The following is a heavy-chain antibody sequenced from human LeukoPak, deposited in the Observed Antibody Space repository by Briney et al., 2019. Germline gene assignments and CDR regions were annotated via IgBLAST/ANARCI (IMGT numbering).Heavy chain of an antibody. CDR3: ATGGGLATEIDY. D-gene: IGHD3-16*01. Sequence: GGSLRLSCATSGFTFSGCAMHWVRQAPGKGLEWVAVVSYDGIIKYYADSLKGRFTISRDNSKNTLYLQMNSLRTEDTAMYYCATGGGLATEIDYWGQGTLVTVSS. CDR2: VSYDGIIK. J-gene: IGHJ4*02. V-gene: IGHV3-30*04. CDR1: GFTFSGCA.